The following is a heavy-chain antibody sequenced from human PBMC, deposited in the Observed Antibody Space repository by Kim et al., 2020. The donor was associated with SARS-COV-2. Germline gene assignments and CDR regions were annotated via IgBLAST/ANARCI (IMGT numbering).Heavy chain of an antibody. CDR1: GYTFTSYA. D-gene: IGHD6-19*01. CDR2: INTNTGNP. CDR3: ASDLSSLMSGWYDAFDI. J-gene: IGHJ3*02. Sequence: AAENVSCKASGYTFTSYAMNWGRQAPGQGLEWMGWINTNTGNPTYAQGFTGRFVFSLDTSVSTAYLQISSLKAEDTAVYYCASDLSSLMSGWYDAFDILGKGTMVTVSS. V-gene: IGHV7-4-1*02.